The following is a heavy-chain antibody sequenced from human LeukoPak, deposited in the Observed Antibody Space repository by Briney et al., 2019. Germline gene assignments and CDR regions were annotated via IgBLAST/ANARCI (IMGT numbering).Heavy chain of an antibody. CDR1: GYTFTGYY. CDR3: AREGGKYQLPEAYYFDY. Sequence: ASVKVSCKASGYTFTGYYMHWVRQAPGQGLEWMGWINPNSGGTNYAQKFQGRVAMTRDTSISTAYMELSSLRSEDTAVYYCAREGGKYQLPEAYYFDYWGQGTLVTVSS. D-gene: IGHD2-2*01. J-gene: IGHJ4*02. CDR2: INPNSGGT. V-gene: IGHV1-2*02.